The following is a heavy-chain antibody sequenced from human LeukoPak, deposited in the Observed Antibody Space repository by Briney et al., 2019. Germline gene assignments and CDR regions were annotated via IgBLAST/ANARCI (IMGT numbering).Heavy chain of an antibody. CDR3: ARGYGDYDY. CDR1: GGSISSYY. CDR2: IYYSGST. D-gene: IGHD4-17*01. Sequence: SETLSLTCTVSGGSISSYYWSWIRQPPGKGLEWIGYIYYSGSTNYNPSLKSRVTISVDTSKNQFSLKLSSVTSADTAVYYCARGYGDYDYWGQGTLVTVSS. J-gene: IGHJ4*02. V-gene: IGHV4-59*01.